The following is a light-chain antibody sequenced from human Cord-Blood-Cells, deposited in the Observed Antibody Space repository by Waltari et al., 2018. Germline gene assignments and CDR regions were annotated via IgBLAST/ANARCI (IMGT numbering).Light chain of an antibody. Sequence: QTVVTQEPSLTVSPGGKVTLTCASSTGAVTSGYYPNWFQQKPGQAPRALSYSTSNKHTWTPARFSGSRLGGKAALTLSGVQPEAEAAYYCRLYYGGAVVFGGGTKLTVL. CDR2: STS. CDR1: TGAVTSGYY. V-gene: IGLV7-43*01. J-gene: IGLJ2*01. CDR3: RLYYGGAVV.